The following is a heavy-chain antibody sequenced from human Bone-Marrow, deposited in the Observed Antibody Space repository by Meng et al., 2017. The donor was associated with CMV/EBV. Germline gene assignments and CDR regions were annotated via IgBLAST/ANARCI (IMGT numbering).Heavy chain of an antibody. J-gene: IGHJ3*02. CDR1: GFTFSSYW. CDR2: IKQDGSEK. CDR3: ARSRYNWNDEADAFDI. D-gene: IGHD1-1*01. Sequence: GESLKISCAASGFTFSSYWMSWVRQAPGKGLEWVANIKQDGSEKYYVDSVKGRFTISRDNAKNSLFLQMNSLRAEDTAVYYCARSRYNWNDEADAFDIWGRGTMVTVSS. V-gene: IGHV3-7*01.